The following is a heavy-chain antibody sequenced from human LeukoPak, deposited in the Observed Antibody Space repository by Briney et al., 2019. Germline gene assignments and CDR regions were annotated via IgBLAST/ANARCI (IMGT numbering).Heavy chain of an antibody. J-gene: IGHJ4*02. CDR3: ARLQAVAAAGFDY. D-gene: IGHD6-13*01. V-gene: IGHV4-34*01. CDR1: GGSFSGYY. Sequence: SETLSLTCAVYGGSFSGYYWSWIRQPPGKGLEWIGEINHSGSTNYNPSLKSRVTISVDTSKNQFSLKLSSVTAADTAVYYYARLQAVAAAGFDYWGQGTLVTVSS. CDR2: INHSGST.